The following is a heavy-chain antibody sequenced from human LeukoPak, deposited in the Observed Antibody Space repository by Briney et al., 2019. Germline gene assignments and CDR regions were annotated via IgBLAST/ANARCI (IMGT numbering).Heavy chain of an antibody. D-gene: IGHD4-17*01. V-gene: IGHV4-39*07. CDR2: IYYSGST. J-gene: IGHJ3*02. Sequence: PSETLSLTCTVSGGSISSSSYYWGWIRQPPGKGLEWIGSIYYSGSTYYNPSLKSRVTISVDTSKNQFSLKLSSVTAADTAVYYCARVRTTVTDDALDIWGQGTMVTVSS. CDR1: GGSISSSSYY. CDR3: ARVRTTVTDDALDI.